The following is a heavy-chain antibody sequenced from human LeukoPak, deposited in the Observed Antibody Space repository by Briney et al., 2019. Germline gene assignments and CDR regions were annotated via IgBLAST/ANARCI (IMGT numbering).Heavy chain of an antibody. J-gene: IGHJ1*01. CDR2: IKQDGSEK. CDR1: GFTFSHYW. Sequence: GGSLRLSCAASGFTFSHYWMSWVRQAPGKGLEWVANIKQDGSEKYYVDSVKGRFTISRDNAKNSLYLQMNGLRAEDTAVYYCAADSSVYYWAFWGQGTLVTVSS. V-gene: IGHV3-7*01. CDR3: AADSSVYYWAF. D-gene: IGHD3-22*01.